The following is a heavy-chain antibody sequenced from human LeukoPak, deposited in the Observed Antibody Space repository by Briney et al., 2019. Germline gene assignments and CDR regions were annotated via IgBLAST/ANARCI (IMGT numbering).Heavy chain of an antibody. CDR2: ISSSSSYI. CDR3: ARSPTLYNRFDP. J-gene: IGHJ5*02. V-gene: IGHV3-21*01. CDR1: GFTFSSYS. Sequence: GGSLRLSCAASGFTFSSYSMNWVRQAPGKGLEWVSSISSSSSYIYYADSVKGRFTISRDNAKNSLYLQMNSLRAEDTAVYYCARSPTLYNRFDPWGQGTLVTVSS.